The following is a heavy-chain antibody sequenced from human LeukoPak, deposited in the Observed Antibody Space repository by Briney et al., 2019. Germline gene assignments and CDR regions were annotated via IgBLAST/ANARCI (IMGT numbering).Heavy chain of an antibody. V-gene: IGHV2-5*02. CDR1: EFSLTTSGVV. J-gene: IGHJ4*02. Sequence: SGPTLVNPTQTLTLTCTFSEFSLTTSGVVVGWIRQPPGKALEWLALIYWDDDKRYSPSLKSRLTITKDTSKNQVVLTMTNMDPVDTATYYCAHRRDGSTWYVFDYWGQGTLVTVSS. CDR2: IYWDDDK. D-gene: IGHD6-13*01. CDR3: AHRRDGSTWYVFDY.